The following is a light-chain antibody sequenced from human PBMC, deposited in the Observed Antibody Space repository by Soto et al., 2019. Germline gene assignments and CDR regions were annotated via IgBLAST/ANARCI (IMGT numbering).Light chain of an antibody. CDR3: QSYDSSMSGYV. V-gene: IGLV1-40*01. CDR1: SSNIGAGYD. CDR2: GNS. Sequence: VLTQPPSVSGAPGQRVTISCTGSSSNIGAGYDVHWYQQLPGTAPKLLIYGNSNRPSGVPDRFSGSKSGTSASLAITGLQAEDEADYYCQSYDSSMSGYVFGTGTKVTVL. J-gene: IGLJ1*01.